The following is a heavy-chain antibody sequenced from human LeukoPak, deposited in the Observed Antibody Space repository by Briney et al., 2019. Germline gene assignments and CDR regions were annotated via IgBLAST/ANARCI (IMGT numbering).Heavy chain of an antibody. CDR3: ARVYYSSSSGRAYDP. Sequence: PSETLSLACTVSGGSISSSSYYWGWIRQPPGKGLEWIGSVHYSGSTYYNPSLKSRVTISVDTSKNHFSLKLDSVTAEDTAVYYCARVYYSSSSGRAYDPWGQGTLVTVSS. J-gene: IGHJ5*02. D-gene: IGHD6-6*01. CDR2: VHYSGST. V-gene: IGHV4-39*07. CDR1: GGSISSSSYY.